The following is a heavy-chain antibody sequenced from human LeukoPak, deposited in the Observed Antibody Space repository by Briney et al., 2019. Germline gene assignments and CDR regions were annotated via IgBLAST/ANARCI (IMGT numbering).Heavy chain of an antibody. J-gene: IGHJ4*02. CDR1: GFTISNYA. Sequence: GGSLILSCATSGFTISNYAMSCVRQAPGKGLEWLSTIGSGGGTYYADSVKGRFTISRDNSINTLYLQMNSLRAEDTALYYCANRGRYYFDYWGQGALVTVSS. CDR3: ANRGRYYFDY. D-gene: IGHD6-25*01. V-gene: IGHV3-23*01. CDR2: IGSGGGT.